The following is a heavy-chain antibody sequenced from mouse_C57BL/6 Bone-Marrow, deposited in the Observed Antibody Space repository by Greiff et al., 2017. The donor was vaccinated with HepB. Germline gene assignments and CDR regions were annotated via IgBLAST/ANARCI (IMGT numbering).Heavy chain of an antibody. J-gene: IGHJ4*01. D-gene: IGHD1-2*01. Sequence: VQLQQPGAELVRPGTSVKMSCKASGYTFTNYWIGWAKQRPGHGLEWIGDIYPGGGYTNYNEKFKGKATLTADKSSSTAYMQFSSLTSEDSAIYYCARLYYRYYYAMDYWGQGTSVTVSS. CDR2: IYPGGGYT. V-gene: IGHV1-63*01. CDR1: GYTFTNYW. CDR3: ARLYYRYYYAMDY.